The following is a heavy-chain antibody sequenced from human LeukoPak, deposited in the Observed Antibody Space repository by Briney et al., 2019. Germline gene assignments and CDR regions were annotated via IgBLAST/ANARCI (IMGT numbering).Heavy chain of an antibody. Sequence: ASVKVSCKASGGTFNSYAIIWLLQAPGQGLEWMGGIIPIFGTANYAQKFQGRVTITADESTSTPYMELSSLRSEDTAVYYCARGGSGWSNFDYWGQGTLVTVSS. V-gene: IGHV1-69*13. J-gene: IGHJ4*02. D-gene: IGHD6-19*01. CDR1: GGTFNSYA. CDR3: ARGGSGWSNFDY. CDR2: IIPIFGTA.